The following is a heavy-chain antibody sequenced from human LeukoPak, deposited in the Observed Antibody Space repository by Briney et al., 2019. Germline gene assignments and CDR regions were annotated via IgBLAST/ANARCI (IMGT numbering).Heavy chain of an antibody. V-gene: IGHV3-7*01. CDR1: GFTVSSYW. J-gene: IGHJ5*02. Sequence: GGSLRLSCAASGFTVSSYWMSWVRQAPGKGLEWVANIKQDGSEKYYVDSAKGRFTISRDNAKNSLYLQMNSLRAEDTAVYYCARDVWGDNWFDPWGQGTLVTVSS. D-gene: IGHD2-8*01. CDR2: IKQDGSEK. CDR3: ARDVWGDNWFDP.